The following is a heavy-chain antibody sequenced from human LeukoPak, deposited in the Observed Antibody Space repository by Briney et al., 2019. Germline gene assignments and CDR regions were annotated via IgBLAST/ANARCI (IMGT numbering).Heavy chain of an antibody. V-gene: IGHV3-7*03. D-gene: IGHD6-19*01. CDR2: IKQDGSDR. Sequence: GGSLRLSCAASGFTFRNYWMSWVRQAPGTGLEWVANIKQDGSDRNYVTSVRGRFTISRDNAESSLYLQMNSLRVEDTAAYYCVRNLAVAGTCFDSWGQGTLVTVSS. J-gene: IGHJ4*02. CDR1: GFTFRNYW. CDR3: VRNLAVAGTCFDS.